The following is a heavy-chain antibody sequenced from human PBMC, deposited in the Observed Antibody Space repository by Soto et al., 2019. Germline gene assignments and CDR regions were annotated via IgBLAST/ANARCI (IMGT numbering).Heavy chain of an antibody. V-gene: IGHV3-33*01. CDR2: IWYDGSNK. J-gene: IGHJ4*02. Sequence: GGSLRLSCAASGFTFSSYGMHWVRPAPGKGLEWVALIWYDGSNKNYADSVKGRFTISRDDSKNTLYLQMNSLRAEDTAVYYCARDAYLGSGSYAYWGQGTLVTVSS. CDR3: ARDAYLGSGSYAY. CDR1: GFTFSSYG. D-gene: IGHD3-10*01.